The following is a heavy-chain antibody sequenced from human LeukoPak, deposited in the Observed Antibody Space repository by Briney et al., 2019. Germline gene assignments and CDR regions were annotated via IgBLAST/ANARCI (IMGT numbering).Heavy chain of an antibody. CDR3: ARVDTAMVQGLDY. CDR1: GFTFSSYW. CDR2: IKQDGSEK. Sequence: GSLRLSCAGSGFTFSSYWMSWVRQAPGKGPEWVANIKQDGSEKYYVDSVKGRFTISRDNAKNSLYLQMNSLRAEDTAVYYCARVDTAMVQGLDYWGQGTLVTVSS. D-gene: IGHD5-18*01. J-gene: IGHJ4*02. V-gene: IGHV3-7*05.